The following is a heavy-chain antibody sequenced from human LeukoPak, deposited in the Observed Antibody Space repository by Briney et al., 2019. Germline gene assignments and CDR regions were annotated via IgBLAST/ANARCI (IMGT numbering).Heavy chain of an antibody. CDR2: IGTAGDT. J-gene: IGHJ4*02. Sequence: GGSLRLSCAASGFTFSSYDMHWVRQATGKGLEWVSVIGTAGDTYYPGSVKGRFTISRENVKNSLYLQMNSLRAGDTAVYYCARATMVRGVINYYFDYWGQGTLVTVSS. D-gene: IGHD3-10*01. V-gene: IGHV3-13*04. CDR3: ARATMVRGVINYYFDY. CDR1: GFTFSSYD.